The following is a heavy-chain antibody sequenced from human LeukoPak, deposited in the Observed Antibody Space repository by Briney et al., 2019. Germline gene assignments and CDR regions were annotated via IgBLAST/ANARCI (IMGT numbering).Heavy chain of an antibody. D-gene: IGHD3-22*01. CDR1: GFTFSDYY. Sequence: GGSLRLSCAASGFTFSDYYMSWIRQAPGKGLEWVSYISSSGSTIYYADSVKGRFTISRDNAKNSLYLQMNSLRAEDTAVYYCAKAPQMIVVVIRYFDYWGQGTLVTVSS. V-gene: IGHV3-11*04. J-gene: IGHJ4*02. CDR2: ISSSGSTI. CDR3: AKAPQMIVVVIRYFDY.